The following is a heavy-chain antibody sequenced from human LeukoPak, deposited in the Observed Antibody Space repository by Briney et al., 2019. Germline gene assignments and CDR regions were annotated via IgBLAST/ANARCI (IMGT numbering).Heavy chain of an antibody. CDR3: AKDITMIVRKAQNPGCFDY. J-gene: IGHJ4*02. V-gene: IGHV3-23*01. Sequence: HPGGSLRLSCAASGFTFGSYSMTWVRQPPGKGLEWVSSISGSGGSTYYADSVKGRFTISRDNSKKTLYLQMNSLRAEDTAVYYCAKDITMIVRKAQNPGCFDYWGQGTLVTVSS. CDR1: GFTFGSYS. CDR2: ISGSGGST. D-gene: IGHD3-22*01.